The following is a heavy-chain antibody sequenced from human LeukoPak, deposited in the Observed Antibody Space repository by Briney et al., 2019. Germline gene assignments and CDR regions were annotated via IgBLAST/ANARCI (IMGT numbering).Heavy chain of an antibody. V-gene: IGHV3-66*02. CDR2: IYRGGST. J-gene: IGHJ3*02. CDR1: GFTVSSNY. D-gene: IGHD4-17*01. Sequence: GGSLRLSCAASGFTVSSNYMSWVRQAPGKGLEWVSVIYRGGSTYYADSVKGRFTISRDNSKNTLYLQMNSLRAEDTAVYYCASDGDYEYVGAFDIWGQGTMVTVSS. CDR3: ASDGDYEYVGAFDI.